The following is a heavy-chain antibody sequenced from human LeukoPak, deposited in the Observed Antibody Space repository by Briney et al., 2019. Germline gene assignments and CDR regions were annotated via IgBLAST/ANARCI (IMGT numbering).Heavy chain of an antibody. D-gene: IGHD3-3*01. CDR1: GYPFTVYF. Sequence: ASVKVSCKASGYPFTVYFVHWVRPAPGQGLEWMGWINPHSGDANYAQKFQGRVTMTSDTSLSTFYMEVSSLTSDDTAAYYCARGPRGYYFDFWGQGTPVTVSS. V-gene: IGHV1-2*02. CDR2: INPHSGDA. CDR3: ARGPRGYYFDF. J-gene: IGHJ4*02.